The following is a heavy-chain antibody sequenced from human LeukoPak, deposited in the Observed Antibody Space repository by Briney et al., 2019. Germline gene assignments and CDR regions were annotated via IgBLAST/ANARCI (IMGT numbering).Heavy chain of an antibody. Sequence: GSLRLSCAASGFTVSSYSMNWVRQAPGKGLEWVSSISSSSSYIYYADSVKGRFTISRDNAKNSLYLQMNSLRAEDTAVYYCARLRGYSPNALIDYWGQGTLVTVSS. CDR2: ISSSSSYI. CDR1: GFTVSSYS. V-gene: IGHV3-21*01. CDR3: ARLRGYSPNALIDY. D-gene: IGHD5-18*01. J-gene: IGHJ4*02.